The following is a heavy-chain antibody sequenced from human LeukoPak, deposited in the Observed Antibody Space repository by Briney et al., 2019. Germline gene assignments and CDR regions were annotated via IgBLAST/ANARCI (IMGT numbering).Heavy chain of an antibody. CDR1: GGSISSSSYY. V-gene: IGHV4-39*01. CDR3: ARHGPRGSCYSNAFDI. CDR2: IYYSGST. J-gene: IGHJ3*02. Sequence: SETLSLTCTVSGGSISSSSYYWGWIRQPPGKGLEWIGSIYYSGSTYYNPSLKSRVTISVDTSKNQFSLKLSSVTAADTAVYYCARHGPRGSCYSNAFDIWGQGTMVTVSS. D-gene: IGHD1-26*01.